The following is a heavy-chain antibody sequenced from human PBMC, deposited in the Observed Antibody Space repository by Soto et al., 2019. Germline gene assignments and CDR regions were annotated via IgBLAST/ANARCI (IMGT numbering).Heavy chain of an antibody. V-gene: IGHV4-34*01. D-gene: IGHD6-6*01. CDR1: GGSFSGYY. CDR3: ARVLYSSSSRDWFEP. Sequence: KPSETLSLTCAVYGGSFSGYYWSWIRQPPGNGLEWSGEINHSGSTNYNPSLKSRVTISVDTSKNQFSLKLSSVTAADPAVYYCARVLYSSSSRDWFEPWGQGTLVTVSS. J-gene: IGHJ5*02. CDR2: INHSGST.